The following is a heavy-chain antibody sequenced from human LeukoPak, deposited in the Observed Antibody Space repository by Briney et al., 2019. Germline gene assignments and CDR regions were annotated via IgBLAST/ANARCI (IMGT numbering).Heavy chain of an antibody. D-gene: IGHD6-19*01. CDR3: AKDIGYSSGWYFDY. Sequence: GGSLRLSCAASGFTFDDYAMHWVWQAPGKGLEWVSGISWNSGSIGYADSVKGRFTISRDNAKNSLYLQMNSLRAEDTALYYCAKDIGYSSGWYFDYWGQGTLVTVSS. J-gene: IGHJ4*02. V-gene: IGHV3-9*01. CDR2: ISWNSGSI. CDR1: GFTFDDYA.